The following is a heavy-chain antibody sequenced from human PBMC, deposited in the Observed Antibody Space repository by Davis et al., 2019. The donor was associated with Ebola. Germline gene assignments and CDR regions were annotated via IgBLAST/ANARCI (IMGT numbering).Heavy chain of an antibody. CDR2: IYPGDSDT. Sequence: GESLKISCQVSGYIFTNYWIGWVRQMPGQGLEWVGIIYPGDSDTTYSPSFQGQVIISVDKSIATAYLQWNSLKASDTATYYCARQGTTSWDSWGQGTLVTVSS. D-gene: IGHD2-2*01. CDR1: GYIFTNYW. CDR3: ARQGTTSWDS. J-gene: IGHJ4*02. V-gene: IGHV5-51*01.